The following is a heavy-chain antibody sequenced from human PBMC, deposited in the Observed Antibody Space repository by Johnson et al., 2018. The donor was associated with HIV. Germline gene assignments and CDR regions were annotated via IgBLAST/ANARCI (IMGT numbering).Heavy chain of an antibody. CDR3: AKDLIAARRGCDAFDI. CDR2: ISYDGSNK. V-gene: IGHV3-30*18. Sequence: HVQLVESGGGVVQPGRSLRLSCAASGFTFSSYGMHWVRQAPGKGLEWVAVISYDGSNKYYADSVRGRFTISRDNSKNTLYLQMNSLRAEDTAVYYCAKDLIAARRGCDAFDIWGQGTMVTVSS. CDR1: GFTFSSYG. J-gene: IGHJ3*02. D-gene: IGHD6-6*01.